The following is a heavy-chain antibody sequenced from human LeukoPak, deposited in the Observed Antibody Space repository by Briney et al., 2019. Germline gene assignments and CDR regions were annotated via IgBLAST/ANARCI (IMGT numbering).Heavy chain of an antibody. CDR3: ARGRQWLVPFDY. Sequence: SVKVSCKASGGTFSSYAISWVRQAPGQGLEWMGGIIPIFGTADYAQKFQGRVTITTDESTSTAYMELSSLRSEDTAVYYCARGRQWLVPFDYWGQGTLVTVSS. J-gene: IGHJ4*02. CDR1: GGTFSSYA. D-gene: IGHD6-19*01. CDR2: IIPIFGTA. V-gene: IGHV1-69*05.